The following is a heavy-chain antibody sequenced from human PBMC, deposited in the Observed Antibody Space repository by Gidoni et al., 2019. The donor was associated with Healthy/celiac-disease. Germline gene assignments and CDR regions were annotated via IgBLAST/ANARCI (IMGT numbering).Heavy chain of an antibody. V-gene: IGHV3-23*01. J-gene: IGHJ4*02. D-gene: IGHD3-22*01. CDR2: ISGSGGST. CDR3: AKGVVVVITMGYFDY. Sequence: EVQLLESGGGLVQPGGSLRLSCAASGFTFSSYAMSWVRQAPGKGLEWVAAISGSGGSTYYADSVKGRFTISRDNSKNTLYLQMNSLRAEDTAVYYCAKGVVVVITMGYFDYWGQGTLVTVSS. CDR1: GFTFSSYA.